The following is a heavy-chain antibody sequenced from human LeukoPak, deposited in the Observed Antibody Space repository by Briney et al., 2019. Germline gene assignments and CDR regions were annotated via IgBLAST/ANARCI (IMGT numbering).Heavy chain of an antibody. Sequence: SETLSLTCTVSGGSISSYYWSWIRQPPGKGLEWIGYIYYSGSTNYNPSLRSRVTISVDTSKNQFSLKLSSVTAADTAVYYCARDRYCSGGSCYLSDDWGQGTLVTVSS. V-gene: IGHV4-59*01. CDR1: GGSISSYY. CDR3: ARDRYCSGGSCYLSDD. D-gene: IGHD2-15*01. J-gene: IGHJ4*02. CDR2: IYYSGST.